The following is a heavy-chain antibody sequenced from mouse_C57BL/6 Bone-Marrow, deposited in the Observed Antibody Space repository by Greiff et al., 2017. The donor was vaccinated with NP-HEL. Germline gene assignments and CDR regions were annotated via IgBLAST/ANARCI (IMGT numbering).Heavy chain of an antibody. J-gene: IGHJ1*03. D-gene: IGHD6-1*01. CDR3: ARGGPLGYFDV. V-gene: IGHV5-17*01. Sequence: EVKVEESGGGLVKPGGSLKLSCAASGFTFSDYGMHWVRQAPEKGLEWVAYISSGSSTIYYADTVKGRFTISRDNAKNTLFLQMTSLRSEDTAMYCCARGGPLGYFDVWGTGTTVTVSS. CDR1: GFTFSDYG. CDR2: ISSGSSTI.